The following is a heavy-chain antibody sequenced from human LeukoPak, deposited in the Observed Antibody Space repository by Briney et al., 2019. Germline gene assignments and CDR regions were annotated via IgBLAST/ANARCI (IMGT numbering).Heavy chain of an antibody. Sequence: GGSLRLSCAASGFTFSSYGMHWVRQAPGKGLEWVAFIRYDGSNKYYADSVKGRFTISRDNSKNTLYLQMNSLRAEDTAVYYCAKTYSGLWFGEYHYWGQGTLVTVSS. CDR2: IRYDGSNK. J-gene: IGHJ4*02. V-gene: IGHV3-30*02. CDR1: GFTFSSYG. D-gene: IGHD3-10*01. CDR3: AKTYSGLWFGEYHY.